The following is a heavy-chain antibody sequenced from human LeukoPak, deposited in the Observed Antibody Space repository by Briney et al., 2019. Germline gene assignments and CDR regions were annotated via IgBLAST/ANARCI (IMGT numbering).Heavy chain of an antibody. V-gene: IGHV3-20*04. CDR1: GFRVDDYG. Sequence: PGGSLRLSCAASGFRVDDYGMSWVRQAPGKGLEWVSGINWNGGTGYADSLKGRFTISRDNAKNSLFLQMNSLRAEDTALYYCARDAAAAGDYWGQGTLVTVS. CDR2: INWNGGT. D-gene: IGHD6-13*01. J-gene: IGHJ4*02. CDR3: ARDAAAAGDY.